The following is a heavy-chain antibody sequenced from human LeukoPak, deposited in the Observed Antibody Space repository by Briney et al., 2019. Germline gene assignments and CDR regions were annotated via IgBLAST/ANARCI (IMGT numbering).Heavy chain of an antibody. V-gene: IGHV1-2*02. D-gene: IGHD3-9*01. Sequence: ASGKVSCKASGYTFTGYYMHWVRQALGQGLEWMGWINPNSGGTNYAQKFQGRVTMTRDTSISTAYMELSRLRSDDTAVYYCARGHYDILTGYYSDYWGQGTLVTVSS. CDR3: ARGHYDILTGYYSDY. J-gene: IGHJ4*02. CDR1: GYTFTGYY. CDR2: INPNSGGT.